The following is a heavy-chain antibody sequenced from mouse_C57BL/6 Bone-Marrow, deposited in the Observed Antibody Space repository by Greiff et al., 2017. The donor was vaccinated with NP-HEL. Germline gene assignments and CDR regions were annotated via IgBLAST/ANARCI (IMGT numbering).Heavy chain of an antibody. V-gene: IGHV1-69*01. Sequence: VQLQQPGAELVMPGASVKLSCKASGYTFTSYWMHWVKQRPGQGLEWIGEIDPSDSYTNYNQKFKGKSTLTVDKSSSTAYMQLSSLTSEDSAVYYCAGGTGTPFAYWGQGTLVTVSA. CDR1: GYTFTSYW. CDR3: AGGTGTPFAY. D-gene: IGHD4-1*01. CDR2: IDPSDSYT. J-gene: IGHJ3*01.